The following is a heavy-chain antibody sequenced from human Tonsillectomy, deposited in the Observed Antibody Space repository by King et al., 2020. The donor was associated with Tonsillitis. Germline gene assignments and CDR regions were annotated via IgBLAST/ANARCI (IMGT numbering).Heavy chain of an antibody. CDR3: ARHSGISGTTSLDY. V-gene: IGHV4-59*08. D-gene: IGHD1-7*01. J-gene: IGHJ4*02. CDR1: GGSISSYY. Sequence: QLQESGPGLVKPSETLSLTCTVSGGSISSYYWSWIRQPPGKGLEWIGYIYYSGSTNYNPSLKSRVIISVDTSKNQFSLRLSSVTAADTAVYYCARHSGISGTTSLDYWGKGTLVTVSS. CDR2: IYYSGST.